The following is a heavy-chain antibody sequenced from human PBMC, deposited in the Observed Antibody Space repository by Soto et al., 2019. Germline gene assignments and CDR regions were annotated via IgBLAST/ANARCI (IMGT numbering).Heavy chain of an antibody. CDR3: AKELGATSGYDYYYYGMDV. CDR1: GFTFSSYA. D-gene: IGHD5-12*01. CDR2: ISGSGGST. J-gene: IGHJ6*02. V-gene: IGHV3-23*01. Sequence: GGSLRLSCAASGFTFSSYAMSWVRQAPGKGLEWVSAISGSGGSTYYADSVKCRFTISRDNSKNTLYLQMNSLRAEDTAVYYWAKELGATSGYDYYYYGMDVWGQGTPVTVSS.